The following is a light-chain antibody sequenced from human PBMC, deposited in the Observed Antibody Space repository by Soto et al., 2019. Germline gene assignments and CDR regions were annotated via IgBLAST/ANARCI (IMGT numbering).Light chain of an antibody. CDR3: HVWDSSSGHYI. V-gene: IGLV3-21*02. CDR2: DDS. CDR1: NIGRKS. J-gene: IGLJ1*01. Sequence: SYWLTQPPSVSVAPGHTARISCGGNNIGRKSVHWYQQKPGRAPVVVVYDDSDRPSGIPERFSGANSGDTATLTISRVEAGDEADYYCHVWDSSSGHYIFVTGTKV.